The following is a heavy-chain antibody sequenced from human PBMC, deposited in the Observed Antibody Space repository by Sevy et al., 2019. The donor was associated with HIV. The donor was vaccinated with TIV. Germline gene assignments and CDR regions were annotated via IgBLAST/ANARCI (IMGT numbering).Heavy chain of an antibody. D-gene: IGHD6-6*01. Sequence: SETLSLTCTVSGGSISSSSYYWGWIRQPPGKGLEWIGSIYYSGSTYYNPSLKSRVTISVDTSKNQFSLKLSSMTAADTAVYYCARRMSIAARHYYYYGMDVWGQGTTVTVSS. J-gene: IGHJ6*02. CDR3: ARRMSIAARHYYYYGMDV. CDR2: IYYSGST. CDR1: GGSISSSSYY. V-gene: IGHV4-39*01.